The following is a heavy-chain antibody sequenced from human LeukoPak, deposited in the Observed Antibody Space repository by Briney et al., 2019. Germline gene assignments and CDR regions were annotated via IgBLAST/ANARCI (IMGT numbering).Heavy chain of an antibody. Sequence: ASVKVSCKASGYTFTSYAMNWVRQAPGQGLEWMGWINTNTGNPTYAQGFTGRFVFSLDTSVSTAYLQISSLKAEDTAVYYCARESADTAMGNDAFDIWGQGTMVTVSS. CDR2: INTNTGNP. V-gene: IGHV7-4-1*02. J-gene: IGHJ3*02. D-gene: IGHD5-18*01. CDR3: ARESADTAMGNDAFDI. CDR1: GYTFTSYA.